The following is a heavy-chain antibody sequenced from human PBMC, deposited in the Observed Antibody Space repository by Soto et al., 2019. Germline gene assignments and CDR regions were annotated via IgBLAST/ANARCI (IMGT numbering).Heavy chain of an antibody. V-gene: IGHV1-3*01. CDR2: INACNGNT. CDR1: GYTFTSYG. CDR3: ARGLGLYYFDY. J-gene: IGHJ4*02. D-gene: IGHD1-26*01. Sequence: ASVKVSCKASGYTFTSYGMSWVRQAPGQGLEWMGWINACNGNTKYSQKFQGRVTITRDTSASTAYMELSSLRSEDTAVYYCARGLGLYYFDYWGQGTLVTVS.